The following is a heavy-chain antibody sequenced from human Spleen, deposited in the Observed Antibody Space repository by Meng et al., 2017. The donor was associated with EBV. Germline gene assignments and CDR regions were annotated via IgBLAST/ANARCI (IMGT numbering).Heavy chain of an antibody. V-gene: IGHV3-30*18. CDR1: GFTFSSYG. Sequence: QVQLVESGGGVVQPGRSLRLSCAASGFTFSSYGMHWVRQAPGKGLEWVAVISYDENNKYYADSVKGRFTISRDNSKNTLYLQMNSLRAEDTAMYYCAKVAVALRYYFDYWGQGTLVTVSS. D-gene: IGHD6-19*01. CDR2: ISYDENNK. J-gene: IGHJ4*02. CDR3: AKVAVALRYYFDY.